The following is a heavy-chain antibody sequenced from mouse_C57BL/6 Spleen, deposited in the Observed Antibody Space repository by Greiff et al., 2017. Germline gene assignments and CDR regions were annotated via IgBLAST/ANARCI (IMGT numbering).Heavy chain of an antibody. CDR3: TRGRITTVVEDYAMDY. Sequence: QVQLKESGAELVRPGASVTLSCKASGYTFTDYEMHWVKQTPVHGLEWIGAIDPETGGTAYNQKFKGKAILTADKSSSTAYRELRSLTSEDSAVYYCTRGRITTVVEDYAMDYWGQGTSVTVSS. D-gene: IGHD1-1*01. CDR2: IDPETGGT. J-gene: IGHJ4*01. V-gene: IGHV1-15*01. CDR1: GYTFTDYE.